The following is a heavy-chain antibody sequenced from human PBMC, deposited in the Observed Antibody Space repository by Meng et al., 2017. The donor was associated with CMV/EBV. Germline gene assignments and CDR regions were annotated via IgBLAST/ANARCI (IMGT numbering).Heavy chain of an antibody. V-gene: IGHV3-74*01. CDR2: INSDGSST. J-gene: IGHJ4*02. CDR1: GFTFSSYW. CDR3: ARDYSTLWDGSDY. D-gene: IGHD3-10*01. Sequence: GESLKISCAASGFTFSSYWMHWVRQAPGKGLVWVSRINSDGSSTSYADSVKGRFTISRDNAKNSLYLQMNSLRAEDTALYYCARDYSTLWDGSDYWGQGTLVTVSS.